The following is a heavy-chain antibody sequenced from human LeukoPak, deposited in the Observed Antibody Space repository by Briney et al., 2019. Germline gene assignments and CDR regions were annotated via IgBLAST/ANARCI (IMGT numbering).Heavy chain of an antibody. CDR2: INPNSGDT. CDR1: GYTCTSYG. J-gene: IGHJ4*02. V-gene: IGHV1-2*06. CDR3: ARDYCSSTSCLFDY. D-gene: IGHD2-2*01. Sequence: ASVKVSCKASGYTCTSYGISWVRQAPGQGLEWKGRINPNSGDTNYAQKFQGRVTMTRDTSITTAYMELSRLRSDDTAMYYCARDYCSSTSCLFDYWGQGTLVTVSS.